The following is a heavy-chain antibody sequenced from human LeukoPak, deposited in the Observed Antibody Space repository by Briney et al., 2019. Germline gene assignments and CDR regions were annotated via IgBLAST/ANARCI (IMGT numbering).Heavy chain of an antibody. V-gene: IGHV3-30-3*01. CDR3: AREAAAGTGY. Sequence: PGGSLRLSCAASGFTFSSYAMHWVRQAPGKGLEWVAVISYDGSNKYYADSVKGRFTISRDNAKNSLYLQMNSLRAEDTAVYYCAREAAAGTGYWGQGTLVTVSS. D-gene: IGHD6-13*01. CDR2: ISYDGSNK. CDR1: GFTFSSYA. J-gene: IGHJ4*02.